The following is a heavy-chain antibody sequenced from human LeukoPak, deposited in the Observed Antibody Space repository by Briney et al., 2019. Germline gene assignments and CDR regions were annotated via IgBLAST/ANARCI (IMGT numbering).Heavy chain of an antibody. D-gene: IGHD3-16*01. CDR3: VRLWGTNWFDL. V-gene: IGHV3-74*01. Sequence: GGSLRLSCAASGFTFSSYWMHWVRQAPGKGLVWVSRINSDGSSTSYADSVKGRFTISRDNAKNTLYLQMNSLRAEDTAVYHCVRLWGTNWFDLWGQGTLVTVSS. CDR2: INSDGSST. J-gene: IGHJ5*02. CDR1: GFTFSSYW.